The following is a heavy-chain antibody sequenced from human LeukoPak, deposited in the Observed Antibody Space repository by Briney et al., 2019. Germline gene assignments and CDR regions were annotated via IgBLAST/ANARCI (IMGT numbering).Heavy chain of an antibody. CDR3: AKDGIAVAGPYYFDY. CDR2: ICGSGGST. D-gene: IGHD6-19*01. Sequence: GGSLRLSCAASGFTFSTYAMSWVRQAPGKGLEWVSAICGSGGSTYYADSVKVRFTISRAKNTLYLQMNSLRAEDTAVYYCAKDGIAVAGPYYFDYWGQGTLVTVSS. J-gene: IGHJ4*02. V-gene: IGHV3-23*01. CDR1: GFTFSTYA.